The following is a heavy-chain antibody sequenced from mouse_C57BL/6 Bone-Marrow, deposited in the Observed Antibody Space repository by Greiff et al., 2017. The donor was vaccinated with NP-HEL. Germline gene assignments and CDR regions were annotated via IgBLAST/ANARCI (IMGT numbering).Heavy chain of an antibody. D-gene: IGHD3-3*01. CDR1: GYTFTSYW. Sequence: QVQLQQSGAELVKPGASVKLSCKASGYTFTSYWMHWVKQRPGQGLEWIGMIHPNSGSTNYNEKFKSKATLTVDKASSTAYMQLSSLTSEDSAVYYCARWGWEGGYWGQGTTLTVSS. CDR3: ARWGWEGGY. J-gene: IGHJ2*01. V-gene: IGHV1-64*01. CDR2: IHPNSGST.